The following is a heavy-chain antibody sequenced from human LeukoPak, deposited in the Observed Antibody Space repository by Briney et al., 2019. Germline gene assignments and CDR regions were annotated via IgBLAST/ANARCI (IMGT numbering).Heavy chain of an antibody. CDR3: ARDSGGRGWFDP. Sequence: GGSLRLSCAASGFTVSNNYMRWVRQAPGKGLEWVSLIYSGGSTYYADSVKGRFIISRDNSKNTLYLQMNSLRAEDTAVYYCARDSGGRGWFDPWGQGTLVTVSS. V-gene: IGHV3-66*01. J-gene: IGHJ5*02. D-gene: IGHD2-15*01. CDR1: GFTVSNNY. CDR2: IYSGGST.